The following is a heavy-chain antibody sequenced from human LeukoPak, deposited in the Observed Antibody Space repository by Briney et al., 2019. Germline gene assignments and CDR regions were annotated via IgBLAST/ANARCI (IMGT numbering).Heavy chain of an antibody. J-gene: IGHJ5*02. Sequence: ASVKVSCKASGGTFSSYAISWVRQAPGQGLEWMGGIIPIFGTANYEQKFQGRVTITTDESTSTAYMELSSLRSEDTAVYYCARDLRLIAVAGTRVIGWFDPWGQGTLVTVSS. CDR1: GGTFSSYA. CDR3: ARDLRLIAVAGTRVIGWFDP. D-gene: IGHD6-19*01. CDR2: IIPIFGTA. V-gene: IGHV1-69*05.